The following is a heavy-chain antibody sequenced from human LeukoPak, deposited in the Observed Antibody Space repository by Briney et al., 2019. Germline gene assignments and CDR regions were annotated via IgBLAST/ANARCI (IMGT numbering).Heavy chain of an antibody. J-gene: IGHJ6*03. Sequence: GASVKVSCKASGYTFTSYDINWVRQATGQGLEWMGWMNPNSGITGYAQKFQGRVTMTRNTSISTAYMELSSLRSEDTAVYYCARGVSSSWYVYYYYYYYMDVWGKGTTVTVSS. CDR1: GYTFTSYD. D-gene: IGHD6-13*01. CDR2: MNPNSGIT. CDR3: ARGVSSSWYVYYYYYYYMDV. V-gene: IGHV1-8*01.